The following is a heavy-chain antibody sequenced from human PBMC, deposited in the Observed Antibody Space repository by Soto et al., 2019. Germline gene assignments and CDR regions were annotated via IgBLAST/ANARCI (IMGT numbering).Heavy chain of an antibody. Sequence: GGSLRLSCAASGFTFSSYGMHWVRQAPGKGLEWVAVIWYDGSNKYYADSVKGRITISRDNSKNTLYLQMNSLRAEDTAVYYCARDYDSSGYPRYYFDYWGQGT. CDR1: GFTFSSYG. CDR3: ARDYDSSGYPRYYFDY. J-gene: IGHJ4*02. CDR2: IWYDGSNK. V-gene: IGHV3-33*01. D-gene: IGHD3-22*01.